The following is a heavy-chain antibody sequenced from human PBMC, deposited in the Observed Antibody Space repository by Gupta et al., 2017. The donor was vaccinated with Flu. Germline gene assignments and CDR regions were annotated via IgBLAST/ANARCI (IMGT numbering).Heavy chain of an antibody. CDR3: AASCSSTRCYVSRYNYAMDL. Sequence: VLLVESGGGLVQPGSSLRLSCAASGFTFDDYTRHWVRQAPGKALEWVSGVSGNRDHTEYADSVRGRFTISRDNDNNSLYLQMNSLRTEDSALYYCAASCSSTRCYVSRYNYAMDLWGQGTTVTGSS. D-gene: IGHD2-2*01. CDR1: GFTFDDYT. CDR2: VSGNRDHT. J-gene: IGHJ6*02. V-gene: IGHV3-9*01.